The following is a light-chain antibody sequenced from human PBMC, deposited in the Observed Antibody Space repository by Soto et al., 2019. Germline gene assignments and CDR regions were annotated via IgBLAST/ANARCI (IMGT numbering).Light chain of an antibody. CDR3: QQYNNWPLGT. V-gene: IGKV3-15*01. J-gene: IGKJ1*01. CDR2: GAS. Sequence: ETAMTQSPVILSLSPGERATLSCRASQTVGDNVAWYRQKPGQPPSLLISGASTRAPGVPARFSGSGSGTDFILTISSLQSEDFGCYYCQQYNNWPLGTFGQGTRVEI. CDR1: QTVGDN.